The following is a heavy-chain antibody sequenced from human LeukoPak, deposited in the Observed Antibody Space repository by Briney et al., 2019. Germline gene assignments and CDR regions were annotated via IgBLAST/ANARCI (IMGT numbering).Heavy chain of an antibody. J-gene: IGHJ6*03. V-gene: IGHV1-18*01. CDR3: ARAGWDCSSTSCYSEGNYYYYHYMDV. D-gene: IGHD2-2*02. CDR1: GYTFTSYG. CDR2: ISAYNGNT. Sequence: ASVKVSCKASGYTFTSYGISWVRQAPGQGLEWMGWISAYNGNTNYAQKLQGRVTMTTDTSTSTAYMELRSLRSDDTAVYYCARAGWDCSSTSCYSEGNYYYYHYMDVWGKGTTVTVSS.